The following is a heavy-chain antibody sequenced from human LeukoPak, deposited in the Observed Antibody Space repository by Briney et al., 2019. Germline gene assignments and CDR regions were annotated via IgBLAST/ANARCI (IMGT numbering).Heavy chain of an antibody. CDR3: ARDAAEYYYYGMDV. Sequence: SVKVSCKASGGSFSSYAISWVRQAPGQGLEWMGGIIPIFGTANYAQKFQGRVTITADESTSTAYMELSSLRSEDTAVYYCARDAAEYYYYGMDVWGKGTTVTVSS. CDR1: GGSFSSYA. CDR2: IIPIFGTA. D-gene: IGHD2-15*01. J-gene: IGHJ6*04. V-gene: IGHV1-69*01.